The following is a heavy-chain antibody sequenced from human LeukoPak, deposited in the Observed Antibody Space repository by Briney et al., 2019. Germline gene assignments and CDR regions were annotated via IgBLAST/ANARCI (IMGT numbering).Heavy chain of an antibody. V-gene: IGHV3-21*01. CDR2: ISSSSSYI. CDR1: RFTFSSYS. Sequence: GGSLRLSCAASRFTFSSYSMNWVRQAPGKGLEWVSSISSSSSYIYYADSVKGRFTISRDNAKNSLYLQMNSLRAEDTAVYYRARAIPQRPFVYWGQCTLVTVSS. D-gene: IGHD1-1*01. CDR3: ARAIPQRPFVY. J-gene: IGHJ4*02.